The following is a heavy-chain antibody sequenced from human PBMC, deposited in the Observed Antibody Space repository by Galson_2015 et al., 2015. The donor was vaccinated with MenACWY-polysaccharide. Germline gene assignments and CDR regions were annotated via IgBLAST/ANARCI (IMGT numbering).Heavy chain of an antibody. CDR1: GGTFSDAS. Sequence: SVKVSCKASGGTFSDASFGWVRQAPGQGLEWMGRIIPIAGMTNYAQKFQGRVTISADTSTSTAYMEVTSLRSEDTAVYFCAKDSCDGGHCYVADWGQGTRVTVSS. V-gene: IGHV1-69*02. CDR2: IIPIAGMT. CDR3: AKDSCDGGHCYVAD. D-gene: IGHD2-15*01. J-gene: IGHJ4*02.